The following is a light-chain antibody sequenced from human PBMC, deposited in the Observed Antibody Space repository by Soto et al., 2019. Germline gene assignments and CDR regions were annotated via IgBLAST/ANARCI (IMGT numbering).Light chain of an antibody. CDR3: SSYTSSSTSVV. V-gene: IGLV1-44*01. Sequence: QSVLTQPPSASGTPGQRVTISCSGSSPNIGGNTVNWYQQVPGTAPKLLIHGDTLRPSGVPDRFSGSKSGTSASLAISGLQAEDEADYYCSSYTSSSTSVVFGGGTKLTVL. CDR2: GDT. J-gene: IGLJ2*01. CDR1: SPNIGGNT.